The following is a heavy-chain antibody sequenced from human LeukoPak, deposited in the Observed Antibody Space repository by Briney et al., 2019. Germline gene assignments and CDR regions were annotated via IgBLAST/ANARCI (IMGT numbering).Heavy chain of an antibody. D-gene: IGHD5-18*01. V-gene: IGHV3-7*01. CDR2: IKQDGSEK. CDR3: AREVYSRPNWFDP. Sequence: PGGSLRLSCAASGFTFSSYWMTWVRQAPGKGLEWVANIKQDGSEKYYVDSVKGRFTISRDNAKNSLYLQMNSLRAEDTAVYYCAREVYSRPNWFDPWGQGTLVTVSS. J-gene: IGHJ5*02. CDR1: GFTFSSYW.